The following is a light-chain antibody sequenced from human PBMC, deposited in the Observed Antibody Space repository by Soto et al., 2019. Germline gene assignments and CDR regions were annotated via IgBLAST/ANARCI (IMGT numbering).Light chain of an antibody. CDR1: SSDIGRYAY. V-gene: IGLV2-11*01. CDR2: DVG. CDR3: CAFTGNSFV. J-gene: IGLJ1*01. Sequence: QSALTQPRSVSGSPGQSVAISCAGTSSDIGRYAYVSWYQQHPGKVPKLMMYDVGKRPSGVPDRFSGSRSGNTASLTISGLQAEDEADYYCCAFTGNSFVFGTGTKLTVL.